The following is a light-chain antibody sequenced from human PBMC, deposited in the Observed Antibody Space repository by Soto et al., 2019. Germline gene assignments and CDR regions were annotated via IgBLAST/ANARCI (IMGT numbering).Light chain of an antibody. CDR2: GAS. V-gene: IGKV3-20*01. Sequence: EIVLTQSPGTLSLSPGERATLSCRASQSITNNYLAWYQQKPGRAHRLLIYGASSRATGLPDRFSGSGSGTNFTLTISRLEPEDFAMYYCQQYGYLVTFGGGTKVDIK. CDR1: QSITNNY. CDR3: QQYGYLVT. J-gene: IGKJ4*01.